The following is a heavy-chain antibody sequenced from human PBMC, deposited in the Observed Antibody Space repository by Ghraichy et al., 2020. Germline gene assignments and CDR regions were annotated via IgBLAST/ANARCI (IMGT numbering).Heavy chain of an antibody. CDR1: GYTFITLG. CDR2: ISTYNGDT. J-gene: IGHJ4*02. CDR3: ARAPREGPLEY. V-gene: IGHV1-18*01. Sequence: ASVKVSCKASGYTFITLGISWVRQAPGQGLEWMGWISTYNGDTNYAQKLQGRVTMTTDTSTSTAYMDLRSLTSDDTAVYYCARAPREGPLEYWGQGTLVTVSS. D-gene: IGHD1-26*01.